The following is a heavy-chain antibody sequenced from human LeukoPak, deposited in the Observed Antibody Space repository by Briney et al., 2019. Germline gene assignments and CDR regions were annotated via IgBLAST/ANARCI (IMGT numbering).Heavy chain of an antibody. Sequence: SETLSLTCTVSGGSISNYYWTWIRQPPGKALEWIGYVYHSGTTNYNPSLKSRVTISVDTSKNQFSLKLTSVTAADTAVYYCARRSATATYFDYWGQGTLVTVSS. V-gene: IGHV4-59*01. CDR3: ARRSATATYFDY. CDR1: GGSISNYY. D-gene: IGHD2-15*01. CDR2: VYHSGTT. J-gene: IGHJ4*02.